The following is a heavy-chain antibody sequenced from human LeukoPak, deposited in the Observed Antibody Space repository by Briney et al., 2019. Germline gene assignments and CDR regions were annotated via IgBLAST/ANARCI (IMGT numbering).Heavy chain of an antibody. J-gene: IGHJ4*02. CDR1: GYTFTYYY. CDR2: INPNTGGT. V-gene: IGHV1-2*02. CDR3: ARESADSSVCDY. Sequence: GASVRISCKASGYTFTYYYLHWVRQAPGQGPESMGWINPNTGGTEYVQKFQGRVTMTRDTSISTVFMELSRLTSDDTAVYCCARESADSSVCDYWGQRSLVTVSS. D-gene: IGHD2-15*01.